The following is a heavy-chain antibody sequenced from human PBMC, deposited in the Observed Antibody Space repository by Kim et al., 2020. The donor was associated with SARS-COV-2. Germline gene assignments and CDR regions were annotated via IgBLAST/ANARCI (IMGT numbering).Heavy chain of an antibody. J-gene: IGHJ4*02. CDR3: AREGYRGGSFDS. CDR1: GSSISSDFY. Sequence: SETLSLTCTVSGSSISSDFYWGWIRQPPGKGLEWIGNIYRGDVKQYSPPLNSRVTISFDTSKNQFSLRLSSVTAADSGFYYCAREGYRGGSFDSWGQGTLVTVSS. CDR2: IYRGDVK. V-gene: IGHV4-38-2*02. D-gene: IGHD5-12*01.